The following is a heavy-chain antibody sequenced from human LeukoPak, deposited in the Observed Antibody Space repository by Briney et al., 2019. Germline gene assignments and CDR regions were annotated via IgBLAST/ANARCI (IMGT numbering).Heavy chain of an antibody. Sequence: SETLSLTCTVSGGSIGSYYWSWIRQPPGKGLEWIGYIYYSGSTNYNPSLKSRVTISLDTSKNQFSLRLSSVTAADTAVYYCASGHCGYYYDSSGYYLDYWGQGTLVTVSS. CDR3: ASGHCGYYYDSSGYYLDY. CDR2: IYYSGST. CDR1: GGSIGSYY. J-gene: IGHJ4*02. D-gene: IGHD3-22*01. V-gene: IGHV4-59*01.